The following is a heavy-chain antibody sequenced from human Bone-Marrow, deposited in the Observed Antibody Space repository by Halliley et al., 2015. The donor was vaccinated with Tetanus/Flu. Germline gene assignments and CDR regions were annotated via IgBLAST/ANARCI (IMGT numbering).Heavy chain of an antibody. Sequence: TLSLTCTVSGGSISRRGYYWSWIRQPPGKGLEWIGYIYYRGNSYYNLSLESRTSISIDTSKNQFSLALSSVTAADTAIYYYASAPNGFAYWGPGSLVSVSS. CDR3: ASAPNGFAY. CDR2: IYYRGNS. CDR1: GGSISRRGYY. V-gene: IGHV4-30-4*08. D-gene: IGHD2-8*01. J-gene: IGHJ4*02.